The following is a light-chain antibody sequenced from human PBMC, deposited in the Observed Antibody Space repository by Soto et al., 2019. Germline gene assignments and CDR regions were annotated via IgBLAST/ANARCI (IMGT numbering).Light chain of an antibody. J-gene: IGLJ2*01. V-gene: IGLV2-14*01. CDR2: DVS. CDR1: SSDVGGYNY. CDR3: SSYTSSSTLNVV. Sequence: ALTQPASVSGSPGQSITISCTGTSSDVGGYNYVSWYQQHPGKAPKLMIYDVSNRPSGVSNRFSGSKSGNTASLTISGLQAEDEADYYCSSYTSSSTLNVVFGGGTKVTVL.